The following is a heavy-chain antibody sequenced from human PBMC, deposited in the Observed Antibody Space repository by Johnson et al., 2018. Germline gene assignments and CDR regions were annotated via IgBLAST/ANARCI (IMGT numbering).Heavy chain of an antibody. D-gene: IGHD3-10*01. J-gene: IGHJ1*01. CDR3: ARVRALLGSASGPPH. CDR2: IKQDGSEK. Sequence: EVQLVESGGGLVQPGGSLRLSCAASGFTFSSYWMSWVRQAPGKGLEWVANIKQDGSEKYYVDSVKGRFPISRDNAKNSLYLQMNSLRAEDTAVYYCARVRALLGSASGPPHWGQGTLVTVSS. V-gene: IGHV3-7*01. CDR1: GFTFSSYW.